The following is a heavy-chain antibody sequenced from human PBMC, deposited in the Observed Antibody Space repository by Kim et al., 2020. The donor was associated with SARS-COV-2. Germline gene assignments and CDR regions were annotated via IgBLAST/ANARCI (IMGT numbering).Heavy chain of an antibody. CDR3: AGLWFGGVNYYYGMDV. D-gene: IGHD3-10*01. CDR1: GFTFSSYS. J-gene: IGHJ6*02. Sequence: GGSLRLSCAASGFTFSSYSMNWVRQAPGKGLEWVSSISSSSYIYYADSVKGRFTISRDNAKNSLYLQMNSLRAEDTAVYYCAGLWFGGVNYYYGMDVWGQGTTVTVSS. V-gene: IGHV3-21*01. CDR2: ISSSSYI.